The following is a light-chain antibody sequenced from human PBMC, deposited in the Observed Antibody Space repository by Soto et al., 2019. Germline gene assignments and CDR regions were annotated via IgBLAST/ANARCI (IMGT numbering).Light chain of an antibody. CDR2: GNS. CDR1: SSNIGAGYD. CDR3: ASWDDSPSAHVV. V-gene: IGLV1-40*01. J-gene: IGLJ2*01. Sequence: QSVLTQPPSVSGAPGQRVTISCTGSSSNIGAGYDVHWYQQLPGTAPKLLIYGNSNRPSGVPDRFSGSKSGTSASLAIRDLRAEDEADYYCASWDDSPSAHVVFGGGTKLTVL.